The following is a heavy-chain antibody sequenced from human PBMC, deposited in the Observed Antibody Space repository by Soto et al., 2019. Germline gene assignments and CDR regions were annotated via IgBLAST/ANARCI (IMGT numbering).Heavy chain of an antibody. Sequence: EVQLVESGGGLVQPGGSLRLSCAASGFTFSSYSMNWVRQAPGKGLEWVSYISSSSSTIYYADSVKGRFTISRGNAKNSLYLQMNSLRDEDTAVYYCARDHIPTGYSSGWYHYYYGMDVWGQGTTVTVSS. V-gene: IGHV3-48*02. CDR2: ISSSSSTI. D-gene: IGHD6-19*01. J-gene: IGHJ6*02. CDR3: ARDHIPTGYSSGWYHYYYGMDV. CDR1: GFTFSSYS.